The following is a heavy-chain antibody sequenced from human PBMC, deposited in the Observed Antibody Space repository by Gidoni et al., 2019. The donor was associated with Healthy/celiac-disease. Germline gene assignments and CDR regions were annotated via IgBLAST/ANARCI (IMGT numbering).Heavy chain of an antibody. CDR3: ARGNQYYYDSSGYYPVVDFDL. V-gene: IGHV3-21*01. CDR1: GFTFSSYS. CDR2: ISSSSSYI. Sequence: EVQLVESGGGLVKPGGSLRLSCAASGFTFSSYSMNWVRQAPGKGLEWVSSISSSSSYIYYADSVKGRFTISRDNAKNSLYLQMNSLRAEDTAVYYCARGNQYYYDSSGYYPVVDFDLWGRGTLVTVSS. J-gene: IGHJ2*01. D-gene: IGHD3-22*01.